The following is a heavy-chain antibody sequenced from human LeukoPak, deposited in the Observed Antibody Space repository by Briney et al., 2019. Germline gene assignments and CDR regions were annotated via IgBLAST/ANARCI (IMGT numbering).Heavy chain of an antibody. D-gene: IGHD3-10*01. CDR3: SRHIRSSSGGDY. CDR2: IYPGDSDT. V-gene: IGHV5-51*01. Sequence: GESLKISCKGSGYSFTSYWIAGVRRMPGKGLEWMGIIYPGDSDTRYSPSFQGQVTISVDKSISTAYLQWSSLKASDTAMYYCSRHIRSSSGGDYWGQGTLVTVSS. CDR1: GYSFTSYW. J-gene: IGHJ4*02.